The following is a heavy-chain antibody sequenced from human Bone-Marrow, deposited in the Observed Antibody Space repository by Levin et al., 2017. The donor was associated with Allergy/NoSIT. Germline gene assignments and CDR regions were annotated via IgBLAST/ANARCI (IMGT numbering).Heavy chain of an antibody. CDR3: AGVVALKSFDWTGGNFDF. V-gene: IGHV4-39*01. CDR1: GDSMSSSNYH. D-gene: IGHD3-9*01. CDR2: VYYSGAT. J-gene: IGHJ4*01. Sequence: SQTLSLTCSVSGDSMSSSNYHWGWVRQPPGKGLEWIGTVYYSGATYYSPSLKSRVTISGETSQNQFSLKFTSVTAADTAVYYCAGVVALKSFDWTGGNFDFWGQGSLVTVSS.